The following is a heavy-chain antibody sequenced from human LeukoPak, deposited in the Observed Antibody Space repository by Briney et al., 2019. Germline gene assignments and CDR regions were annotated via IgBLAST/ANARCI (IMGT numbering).Heavy chain of an antibody. Sequence: GGSLRLSCSASGFTFNRFYLHWVRQTPGKGLEWVAVISYDGSNKYYADSVKGRFTISRDNSKNTLYLQMNSLRAEDTAVYYCAREGYDSWSGYNWFDPWGQGTLVTVSS. CDR2: ISYDGSNK. D-gene: IGHD3-3*01. J-gene: IGHJ5*02. V-gene: IGHV3-30*04. CDR1: GFTFNRFY. CDR3: AREGYDSWSGYNWFDP.